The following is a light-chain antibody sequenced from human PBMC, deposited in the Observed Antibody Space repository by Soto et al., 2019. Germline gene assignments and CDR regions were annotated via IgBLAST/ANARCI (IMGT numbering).Light chain of an antibody. CDR3: QQYNKWPWT. Sequence: EIGMTQSPATLSVSPGERGTLSGRASQSVSNNLAWYQQKPGQAPRLLIYGASTRATGIPARFSGSGSGTEFTLTISSLQSEDFAVYYCQQYNKWPWTFGQGSKVDIK. V-gene: IGKV3-15*01. J-gene: IGKJ1*01. CDR2: GAS. CDR1: QSVSNN.